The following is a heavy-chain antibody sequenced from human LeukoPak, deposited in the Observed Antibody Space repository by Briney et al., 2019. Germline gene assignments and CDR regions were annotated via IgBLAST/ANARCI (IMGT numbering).Heavy chain of an antibody. D-gene: IGHD2-2*01. CDR1: GGTFSSYA. CDR3: AREEAAASPNYFDY. V-gene: IGHV1-69*04. J-gene: IGHJ4*02. CDR2: IIPILGIA. Sequence: SVKVSCKASGGTFSSYAISWVRQAPGQGLEWMGRIIPILGIANYAQKFQGRVTITADESTSTAYMELSSLRSEDTAVYYCAREEAAASPNYFDYWGQGTLVTVSS.